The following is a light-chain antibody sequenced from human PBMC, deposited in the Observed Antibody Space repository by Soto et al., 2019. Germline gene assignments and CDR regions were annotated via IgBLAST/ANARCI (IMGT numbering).Light chain of an antibody. Sequence: EIVLTQSPATLSVSPEERVTLSCRASHSLTRNLARYQHKPGQSPRLLIYGASARATGIPARFSGGGSGAEYTLTINSLQSEDFAVYYCQQYDKWPRTFGQGTKVDIK. CDR1: HSLTRN. CDR2: GAS. CDR3: QQYDKWPRT. V-gene: IGKV3-15*01. J-gene: IGKJ1*01.